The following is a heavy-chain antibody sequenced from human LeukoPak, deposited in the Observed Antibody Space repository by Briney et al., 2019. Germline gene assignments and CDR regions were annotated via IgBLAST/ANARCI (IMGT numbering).Heavy chain of an antibody. CDR2: ISDSGGST. CDR1: GFTFTNYA. J-gene: IGHJ4*02. CDR3: ARGMLSFDY. Sequence: GGSLRLSCAASGFTFTNYAMSWVRQAPGKGLEWVSTISDSGGSTYYADSVKGRFTISRDNSKNTLYLQMNSLRAGDTAVYYCARGMLSFDYWGQGTLVTVSS. D-gene: IGHD2-8*01. V-gene: IGHV3-23*01.